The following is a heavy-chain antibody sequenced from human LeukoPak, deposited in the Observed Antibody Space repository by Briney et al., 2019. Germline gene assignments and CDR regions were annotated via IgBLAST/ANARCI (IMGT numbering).Heavy chain of an antibody. J-gene: IGHJ4*02. CDR2: INERGDIT. CDR1: AFTFSKHP. V-gene: IGHV3-23*01. D-gene: IGHD3-9*01. Sequence: WGSLRLSCVASAFTFSKHPMSWVRQAPGNGLELVSAINERGDITKYADSVMRRFTISRDNSKNTLYLQMNSLRAEDTAVYYCAGVDDISPGRVLDYWGRGTLVTVSS. CDR3: AGVDDISPGRVLDY.